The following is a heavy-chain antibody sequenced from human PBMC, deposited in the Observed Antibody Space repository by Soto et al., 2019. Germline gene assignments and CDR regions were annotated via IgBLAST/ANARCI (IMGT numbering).Heavy chain of an antibody. CDR2: IFYSGST. Sequence: VQLQESGPGLVKPSETLSLTCTVSGDSIRSNYWYWIRQPPGQGLEWIGYIFYSGSTYYNPSLKRRVTISLDTAENQFSLKLTSVTAADTAVYYCSGGPWLPGAFHIWGQGTMVTVSS. V-gene: IGHV4-59*01. J-gene: IGHJ3*02. CDR1: GDSIRSNY. D-gene: IGHD5-12*01. CDR3: SGGPWLPGAFHI.